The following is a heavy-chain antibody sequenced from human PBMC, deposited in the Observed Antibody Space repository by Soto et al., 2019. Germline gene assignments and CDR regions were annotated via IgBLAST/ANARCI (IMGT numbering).Heavy chain of an antibody. CDR2: ISSNGGST. Sequence: PGGSLRLSCAASGFTFSSYSRHWVRQAPGKGLEYVSAISSNGGSTYYANSVKGRFTISRDNSKNTLYLQMGSLRAEDMAVYYCAREGSSTRNDYGDYIFDYWGQGTLVTVSS. D-gene: IGHD4-17*01. J-gene: IGHJ4*02. CDR3: AREGSSTRNDYGDYIFDY. V-gene: IGHV3-64*01. CDR1: GFTFSSYS.